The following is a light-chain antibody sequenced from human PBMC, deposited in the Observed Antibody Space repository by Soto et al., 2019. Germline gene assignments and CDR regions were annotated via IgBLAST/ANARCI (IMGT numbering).Light chain of an antibody. CDR3: QQYGTAPWT. Sequence: EIVLTQSPATLPLSPGERATLSCRASLSVASNYLAWYQQKPGQAPRLLIYAASGRATGIPDRFSGSGSGTDFTLTISRLEPEDFAVYYCQQYGTAPWTFGQGTKVEIK. J-gene: IGKJ1*01. CDR2: AAS. V-gene: IGKV3-20*01. CDR1: LSVASNY.